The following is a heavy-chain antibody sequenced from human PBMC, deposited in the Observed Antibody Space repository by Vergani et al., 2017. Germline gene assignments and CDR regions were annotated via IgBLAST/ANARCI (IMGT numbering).Heavy chain of an antibody. CDR1: GGTFSSYA. CDR3: ARDFGGDRVASNYYYGMDV. D-gene: IGHD2-21*02. CDR2: IIPIFGTA. J-gene: IGHJ6*02. Sequence: QVQLVQSGAEVKKPGSSVKVSCKASGGTFSSYAISWVRQAPGQGLEWMGGIIPIFGTANYAQKFQGRVTITADKSTSTAYMELSSLRSEDTAVYYCARDFGGDRVASNYYYGMDVWGQGTTVTVSS. V-gene: IGHV1-69*06.